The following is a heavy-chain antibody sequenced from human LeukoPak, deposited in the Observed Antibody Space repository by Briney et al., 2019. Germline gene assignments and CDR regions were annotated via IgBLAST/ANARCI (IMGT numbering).Heavy chain of an antibody. CDR1: GFTFSSYS. CDR3: ARVRGIAAEIDAFDI. CDR2: ISSSSSYI. D-gene: IGHD6-13*01. V-gene: IGHV3-21*01. J-gene: IGHJ3*02. Sequence: GGSLRLSCAASGFTFSSYSMNWVRQAPGKGLEWVSSISSSSSYIYYADSVKGRFTISRDNAKNSLYLQMNSLRAEDTAVYYCARVRGIAAEIDAFDIWGQGTMVTVFS.